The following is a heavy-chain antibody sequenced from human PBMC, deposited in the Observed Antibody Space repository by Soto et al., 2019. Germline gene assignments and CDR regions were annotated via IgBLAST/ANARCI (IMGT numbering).Heavy chain of an antibody. CDR1: GFTFSSYG. CDR2: ISYDGSNK. D-gene: IGHD4-17*01. V-gene: IGHV3-30*18. Sequence: GGSLRLSCAASGFTFSSYGMHWVRQAPGKGLEWVAVISYDGSNKYYADSVKGRFTISRDNSKNTLYLQMNSLRAEDTAVYYCAKEAGSRWDYGDYGDYYYFDYWGQGTLVTVSS. CDR3: AKEAGSRWDYGDYGDYYYFDY. J-gene: IGHJ4*02.